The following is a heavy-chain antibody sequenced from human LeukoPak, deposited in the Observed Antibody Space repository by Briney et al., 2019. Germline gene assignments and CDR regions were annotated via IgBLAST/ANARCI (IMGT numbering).Heavy chain of an antibody. CDR3: ARWYSSGWAFDY. CDR1: GGTISSYY. Sequence: PSETLPLTCTVSGGTISSYYWNWIRQPPGKGLEWIGYIHYGGSTKYNPSLKSRVTISVDTSKNQFSLKLSSVTAADTAVYYCARWYSSGWAFDYWGQGTLVTVSS. J-gene: IGHJ4*02. CDR2: IHYGGST. D-gene: IGHD6-19*01. V-gene: IGHV4-59*08.